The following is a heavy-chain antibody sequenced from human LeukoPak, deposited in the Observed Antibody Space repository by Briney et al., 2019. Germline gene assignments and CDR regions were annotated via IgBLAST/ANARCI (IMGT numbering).Heavy chain of an antibody. V-gene: IGHV4-30-2*01. CDR3: ARSIVVVPAAILPWYFDL. CDR1: GGSISSGGYY. Sequence: PSEALSLTCTVSGGSISSGGYYWSWIRQPPGKGLEWIGYIYHSGSTYYNPSLKSRVTISVDRSKNQFSLKLSSVTAADTAVYYCARSIVVVPAAILPWYFDLWGRGTLVTVSS. CDR2: IYHSGST. D-gene: IGHD2-2*02. J-gene: IGHJ2*01.